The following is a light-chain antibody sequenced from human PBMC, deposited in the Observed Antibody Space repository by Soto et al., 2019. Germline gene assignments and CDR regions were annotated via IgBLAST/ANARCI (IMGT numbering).Light chain of an antibody. V-gene: IGLV1-40*01. CDR3: SSYTSTNTQV. J-gene: IGLJ1*01. Sequence: QAVVTQPPSVSGAPGQRVTISCTGSTSNIGAGYEVHWYQQLPGTAPKLLVSGHNIRPSGVPDRFSGFKSGNTASVTISGLQAEDEADYYCSSYTSTNTQVFGTGTKVTVL. CDR2: GHN. CDR1: TSNIGAGYE.